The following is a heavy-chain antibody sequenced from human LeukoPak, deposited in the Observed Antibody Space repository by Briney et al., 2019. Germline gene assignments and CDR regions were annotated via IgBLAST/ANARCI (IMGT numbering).Heavy chain of an antibody. D-gene: IGHD5-24*01. J-gene: IGHJ3*02. CDR2: NSPSGSGT. CDR3: ARVRDGYNDAFDI. V-gene: IGHV1-46*01. CDR1: GYTFTGYY. Sequence: ASVKVSCKASGYTFTGYYMHWVRQAPGQGLEWMGINSPSGSGTTYAQKFQGRVTMTRDTSTSTVYMELSSPRSEDTAVYYCARVRDGYNDAFDIWGQGTMVTVSS.